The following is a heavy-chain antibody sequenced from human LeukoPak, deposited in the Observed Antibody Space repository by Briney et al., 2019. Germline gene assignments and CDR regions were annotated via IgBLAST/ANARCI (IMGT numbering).Heavy chain of an antibody. D-gene: IGHD3-9*01. Sequence: GGSLRLSCAASGFTFSSYAMSWVRQVPGKGLEWVSAISGSGGSTYYADSAKGRFTISRDNSKNALYLQMNSLRAEDTAVYYCANPGFYDILTGYVDDAFDIWGQGTMVTVSS. V-gene: IGHV3-23*01. CDR2: ISGSGGST. CDR1: GFTFSSYA. J-gene: IGHJ3*02. CDR3: ANPGFYDILTGYVDDAFDI.